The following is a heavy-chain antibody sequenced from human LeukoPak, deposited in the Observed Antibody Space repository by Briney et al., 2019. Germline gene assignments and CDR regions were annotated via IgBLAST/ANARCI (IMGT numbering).Heavy chain of an antibody. CDR2: ISGSGRRT. J-gene: IGHJ6*03. CDR3: AKDFYYVWGTLYYYMDV. Sequence: GGSLRLSCAASGLSFSDYVMSWVRQSPGKGLEWVSDISGSGRRTYYADSVKGRFTISRDNSKNTLFLQMNSLRAEDAAMYYCAKDFYYVWGTLYYYMDVWGKGTTVTISS. D-gene: IGHD3-16*01. V-gene: IGHV3-23*01. CDR1: GLSFSDYV.